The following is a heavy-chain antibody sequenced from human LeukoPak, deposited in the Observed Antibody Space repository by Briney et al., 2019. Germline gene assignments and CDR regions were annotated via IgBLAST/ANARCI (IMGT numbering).Heavy chain of an antibody. CDR2: IYYSGST. Sequence: PSETLSLTCTVSGGSISSYYWSWIRQPPGKGLEWIGYIYYSGSTNYNPSLKSRVTISVDTSKNQFSLKLSSVTAADTAVYYCARGISTSGYDWPFDYWGQGTLVTVSS. CDR3: ARGISTSGYDWPFDY. D-gene: IGHD5-12*01. CDR1: GGSISSYY. J-gene: IGHJ4*02. V-gene: IGHV4-59*01.